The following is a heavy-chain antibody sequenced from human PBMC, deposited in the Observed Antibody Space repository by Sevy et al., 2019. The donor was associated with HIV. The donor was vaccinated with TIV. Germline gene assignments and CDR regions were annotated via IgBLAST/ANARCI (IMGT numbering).Heavy chain of an antibody. J-gene: IGHJ3*01. V-gene: IGHV3-64D*06. CDR3: VKGYYYGRSGYTLWGFDF. CDR2: ISSNGVST. D-gene: IGHD3-22*01. CDR1: GFTFSSYA. Sequence: GGSLRLSCSASGFTFSSYAMHWVRQAPGKGLEYVSAISSNGVSTYYADSVKGRFTISRDNSKNTLYLQMSSLRAEDTAVYYGVKGYYYGRSGYTLWGFDFWGQGTMVTVSS.